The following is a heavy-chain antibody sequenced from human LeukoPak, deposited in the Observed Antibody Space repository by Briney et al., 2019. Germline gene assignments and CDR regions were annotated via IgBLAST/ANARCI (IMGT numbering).Heavy chain of an antibody. CDR1: GFTFSGYG. D-gene: IGHD2-21*02. Sequence: GGSLRLSCAASGFTFSGYGMHWVRQAPGEGLEWVAVISSDGSGKNHADSVKGRFTISRDNSKNTLYLQMNSLRADDTAVYYCAKEVADFDGFDNWGQGTMVTVSS. CDR3: AKEVADFDGFDN. V-gene: IGHV3-30*18. J-gene: IGHJ3*02. CDR2: ISSDGSGK.